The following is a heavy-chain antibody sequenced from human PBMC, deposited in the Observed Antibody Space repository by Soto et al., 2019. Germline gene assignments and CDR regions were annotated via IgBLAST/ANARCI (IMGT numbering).Heavy chain of an antibody. Sequence: GESLKISCAASGFTFSDYYMSWIRQAPGKGLEWVSYISSSGSTIYYADSVKGRFTISRDNAKNSLYLQMNSLRAEDTAVYYCARTYYYDSSGYYFDYWGQGTLVTVSS. J-gene: IGHJ4*02. V-gene: IGHV3-11*01. D-gene: IGHD3-22*01. CDR2: ISSSGSTI. CDR3: ARTYYYDSSGYYFDY. CDR1: GFTFSDYY.